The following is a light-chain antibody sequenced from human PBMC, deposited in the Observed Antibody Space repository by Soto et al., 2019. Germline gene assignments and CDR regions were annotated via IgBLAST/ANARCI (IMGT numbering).Light chain of an antibody. CDR2: DVS. V-gene: IGLV2-14*03. CDR3: CSFKSMGALVV. CDR1: SSNIGGYNF. Sequence: QSALTQPASVSGSPGQTITISCTGTSSNIGGYNFVSWYQHHPATAPKLMIYDVSNRPSGVSHRFSDSKSGNTASLTISGQQAEDEAYYYCCSFKSMGALVVFGGGTKLTVL. J-gene: IGLJ2*01.